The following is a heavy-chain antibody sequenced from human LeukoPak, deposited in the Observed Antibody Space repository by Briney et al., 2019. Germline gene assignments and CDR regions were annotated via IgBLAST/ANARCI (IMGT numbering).Heavy chain of an antibody. J-gene: IGHJ4*02. CDR1: GYTFTGYY. CDR3: ARGWIQLWSDLDY. D-gene: IGHD5-18*01. V-gene: IGHV1-2*02. CDR2: INPNSGGT. Sequence: GASVKVSCKASGYTFTGYYMHWVRQAPGQGLEWMRWINPNSGGTNYAQKFQGRVTMTRDTSISTAYMELSRLRSDDTAVYYCARGWIQLWSDLDYWGQGTLVTVSS.